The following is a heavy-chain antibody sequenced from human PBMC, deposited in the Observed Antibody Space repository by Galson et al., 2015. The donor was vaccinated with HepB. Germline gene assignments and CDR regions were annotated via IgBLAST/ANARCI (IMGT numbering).Heavy chain of an antibody. CDR3: ARHRGDGSLNYFDY. V-gene: IGHV4-39*01. CDR1: GDSIGSSTYY. J-gene: IGHJ4*02. CDR2: FSYSGTT. D-gene: IGHD5-24*01. Sequence: SETLSLTCTVSGDSIGSSTYYWAWIRQPPGKGLEWIGGFSYSGTTYYNPSLKSRVTISVDTSENHFSLKLSSVTAADTAVYYCARHRGDGSLNYFDYWGQGALVTVSS.